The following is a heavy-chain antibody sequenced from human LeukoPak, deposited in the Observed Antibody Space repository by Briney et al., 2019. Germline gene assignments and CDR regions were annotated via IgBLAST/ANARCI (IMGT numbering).Heavy chain of an antibody. V-gene: IGHV4-39*07. CDR3: ARVPDYGGKAGGFDY. CDR1: GVSISSSNSY. J-gene: IGHJ4*02. Sequence: SETLSLTCTVSGVSISSSNSYWGWIRQPPGKGLEWIGSIYYSGNTYYNASLKSQVSISIDTSKNQFSLKLSSVTAADTAVYYCARVPDYGGKAGGFDYWGQGTLVTVSS. D-gene: IGHD4-23*01. CDR2: IYYSGNT.